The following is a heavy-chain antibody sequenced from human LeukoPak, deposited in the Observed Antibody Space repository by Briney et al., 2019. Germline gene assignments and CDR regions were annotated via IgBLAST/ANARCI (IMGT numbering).Heavy chain of an antibody. Sequence: PGGSLRLSCAASGFTFDDYAMHWVRQAPGKGLEWVSGISWNSGSIGYADSVKGRFTISRDNAKNSLYLQMNSLRAEDTALYYCAKGGLEYYGSSWFDPWGQGTLVTVSS. CDR3: AKGGLEYYGSSWFDP. CDR1: GFTFDDYA. V-gene: IGHV3-9*01. D-gene: IGHD3-10*01. J-gene: IGHJ5*02. CDR2: ISWNSGSI.